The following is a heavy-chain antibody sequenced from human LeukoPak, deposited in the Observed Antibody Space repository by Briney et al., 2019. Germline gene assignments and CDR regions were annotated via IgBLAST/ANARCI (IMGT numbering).Heavy chain of an antibody. CDR1: GFTFSNAW. V-gene: IGHV3-15*01. D-gene: IGHD1-26*01. J-gene: IGHJ3*02. CDR2: IKSKTDGVTT. CDR3: TTIVEGTLGFDI. Sequence: SGGSLRLSCAASGFTFSNAWMSWVRQAPGKGLEWVGRIKSKTDGVTTDYAAHVKGRFTISRDDSKNTLYLQMNSLKTEDTAVYYCTTIVEGTLGFDIWGQGTMVTVSS.